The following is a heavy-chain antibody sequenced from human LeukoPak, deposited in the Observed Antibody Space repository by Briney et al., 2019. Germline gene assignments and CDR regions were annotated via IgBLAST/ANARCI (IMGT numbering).Heavy chain of an antibody. Sequence: DINXVRQATGXGLXWMGWMNPNSGNTGYAQKFQGRVTMTRNTSISTAYMELSSLRSEDTAVYYCARGIAAAGTSLDIWGQGTMVTVSS. J-gene: IGHJ3*02. CDR1: D. CDR3: ARGIAAAGTSLDI. CDR2: MNPNSGNT. D-gene: IGHD6-13*01. V-gene: IGHV1-8*01.